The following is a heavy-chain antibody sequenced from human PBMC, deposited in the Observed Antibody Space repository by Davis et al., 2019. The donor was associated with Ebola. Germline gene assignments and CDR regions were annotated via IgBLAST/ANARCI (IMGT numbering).Heavy chain of an antibody. J-gene: IGHJ3*02. CDR3: ARWAGSSGDLRAFDI. CDR2: INHSGST. Sequence: MPSETLSLTCAVYGGSFSGYYWSWIRQPPGKGLEWIGEINHSGSTNYNPSLKSRVTISVDTSRNQFSLKLSSVTAADTAMYYCARWAGSSGDLRAFDIWGQGTMVTVSS. V-gene: IGHV4-34*01. D-gene: IGHD6-19*01. CDR1: GGSFSGYY.